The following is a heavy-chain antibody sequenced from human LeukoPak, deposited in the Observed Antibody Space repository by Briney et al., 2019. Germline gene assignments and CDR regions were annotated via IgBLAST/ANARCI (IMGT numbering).Heavy chain of an antibody. CDR3: ASSGTASRGAMDV. CDR2: IYSGGST. J-gene: IGHJ6*02. D-gene: IGHD1-1*01. Sequence: GGSLRLSCAASGLTGSSNFMTWVRQAPGKGLEWVSAIYSGGSTFYAASVRGRFNISRDNSKKTMFLQMSSLRVEDAAVYYCASSGTASRGAMDVWGQGTTVTVPS. CDR1: GLTGSSNF. V-gene: IGHV3-66*01.